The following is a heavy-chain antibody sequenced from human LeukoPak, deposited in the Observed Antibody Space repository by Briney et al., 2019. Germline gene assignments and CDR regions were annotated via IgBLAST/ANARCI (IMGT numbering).Heavy chain of an antibody. Sequence: SETLSLTCAVYGGSFSGYYWSWIRQPPGKGLEWIGEINHSGSTNYNPSLKSRVTISVDTSKNQFSLKLSSVTAADTAAYYCARCTGYCSGGSCYGYYYYYYMDVWGKGTTVTVSS. V-gene: IGHV4-34*01. CDR2: INHSGST. CDR1: GGSFSGYY. CDR3: ARCTGYCSGGSCYGYYYYYYMDV. J-gene: IGHJ6*03. D-gene: IGHD2-15*01.